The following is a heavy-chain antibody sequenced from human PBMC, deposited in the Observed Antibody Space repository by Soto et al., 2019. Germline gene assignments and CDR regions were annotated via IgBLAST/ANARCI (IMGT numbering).Heavy chain of an antibody. D-gene: IGHD3-10*01. CDR1: GASVSSREF. CDR3: ARSFGSYAIDQ. V-gene: IGHV4-4*02. J-gene: IGHJ4*02. Sequence: QMQLQESGPGLVKPSETLSLTCTVSGASVSSREFWSWVRLPPGKGLEWIGEIRHDGQSNSNPFLESRLAMAVDKSKNAVSLSLRSVTAADTATYYCARSFGSYAIDQWGQGTLVTVSS. CDR2: IRHDGQS.